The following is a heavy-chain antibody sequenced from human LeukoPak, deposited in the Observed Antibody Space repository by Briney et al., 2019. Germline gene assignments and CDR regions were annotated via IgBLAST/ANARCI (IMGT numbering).Heavy chain of an antibody. CDR2: IYYSGST. D-gene: IGHD3-22*01. V-gene: IGHV4-59*01. J-gene: IGHJ4*02. CDR1: GGSISSYY. Sequence: PSETLSLTCTVSGGSISSYYWSWIRQPPGKGLEWIGYIYYSGSTNYNPSLKSRVTISVDTSKNQFSLKLSSVTAADTAVYYCARQIYYYDGSGYSYYFDYWGQGTLVTVSS. CDR3: ARQIYYYDGSGYSYYFDY.